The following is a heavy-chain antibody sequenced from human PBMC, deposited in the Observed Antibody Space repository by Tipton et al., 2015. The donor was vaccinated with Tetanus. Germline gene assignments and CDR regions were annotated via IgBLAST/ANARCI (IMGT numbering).Heavy chain of an antibody. CDR1: GFTFSSYA. CDR2: ISGSGGST. D-gene: IGHD6-19*01. Sequence: SLRLSCAASGFTFSSYAMSWVRQAPGKGLEWVSAISGSGGSTYYADSVKGRFTISRDNSKNTLYLQMNSLRAEDTAVYYCAKGGGFTGYSSGWYDDAFDIWGQGTMVTVSS. CDR3: AKGGGFTGYSSGWYDDAFDI. V-gene: IGHV3-23*01. J-gene: IGHJ3*02.